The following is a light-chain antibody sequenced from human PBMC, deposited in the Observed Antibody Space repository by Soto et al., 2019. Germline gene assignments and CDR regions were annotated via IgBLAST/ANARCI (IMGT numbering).Light chain of an antibody. J-gene: IGKJ1*01. CDR3: QQRSNWPRT. Sequence: EIVLTQSPATLSLSPGERATLSCRASQSVSSYLAWYQQKPGQAPRLLIYDASNRATGIPDRFSGSGSGTDFTLTISSLEPEDFAVYYCQQRSNWPRTVGQGTKVDIK. CDR1: QSVSSY. CDR2: DAS. V-gene: IGKV3-11*01.